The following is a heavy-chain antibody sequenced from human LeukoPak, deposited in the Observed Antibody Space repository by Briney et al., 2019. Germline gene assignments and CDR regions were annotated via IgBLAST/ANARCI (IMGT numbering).Heavy chain of an antibody. Sequence: ASVKVSCKASGYTFTSYYMHWVRQAPGQGLEWMGIINPSGGSTSYAQKFQGRVTMTRDMSTSTVYMELSSLRSEDTAVYYCARDRGYSYAKKSSEYYYMDVWGKGTTVTMSS. J-gene: IGHJ6*03. V-gene: IGHV1-46*01. CDR3: ARDRGYSYAKKSSEYYYMDV. CDR2: INPSGGST. CDR1: GYTFTSYY. D-gene: IGHD5-18*01.